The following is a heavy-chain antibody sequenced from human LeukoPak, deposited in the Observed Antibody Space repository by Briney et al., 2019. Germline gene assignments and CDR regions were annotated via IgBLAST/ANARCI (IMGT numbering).Heavy chain of an antibody. D-gene: IGHD3-10*01. J-gene: IGHJ4*02. CDR3: ASRTRFGELRFDY. V-gene: IGHV4-39*01. Sequence: SETLSLTCTVSGGSISTSSYYWGWIRQPPGKGLEWIGSIYYTGSTYYNPSLNSRVTVSVDTSKNQFSLKLRSVTAADTAVYYCASRTRFGELRFDYWGQGTLVTVSP. CDR2: IYYTGST. CDR1: GGSISTSSYY.